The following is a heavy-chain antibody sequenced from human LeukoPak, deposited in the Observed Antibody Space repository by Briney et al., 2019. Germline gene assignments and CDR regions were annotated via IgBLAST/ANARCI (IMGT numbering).Heavy chain of an antibody. J-gene: IGHJ4*02. CDR2: IFYSGST. D-gene: IGHD3-3*01. V-gene: IGHV4-39*07. CDR3: ARDLYDFWSGYPRAFDY. CDR1: GGSISDSTYY. Sequence: PSETLSLTCTVSGGSISDSTYYWGWIRQPPGKGLEWIGSIFYSGSTYYNPSLKSRVTISVDTSKNQFSLKLSSVTAADTAVYYCARDLYDFWSGYPRAFDYWGQGTPVTVSS.